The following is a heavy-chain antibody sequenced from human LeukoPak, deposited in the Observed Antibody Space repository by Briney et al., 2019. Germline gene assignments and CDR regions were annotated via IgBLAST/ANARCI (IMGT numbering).Heavy chain of an antibody. CDR2: IRYDGSSK. Sequence: GGSLRLSCAASGFTFSSYGMHWVRQAPGKGLEWVAFIRYDGSSKYYADSVKGRFTISRDNSKNTLYLQMNSLRAEDTAVYYCAIIPGPYDSSGYPPLDYWGQGTLVTVSS. CDR3: AIIPGPYDSSGYPPLDY. J-gene: IGHJ4*02. CDR1: GFTFSSYG. D-gene: IGHD3-22*01. V-gene: IGHV3-30*02.